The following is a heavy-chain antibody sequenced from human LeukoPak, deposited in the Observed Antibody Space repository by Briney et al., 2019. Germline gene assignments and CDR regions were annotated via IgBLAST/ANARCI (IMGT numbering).Heavy chain of an antibody. CDR3: ASNDFWSGFDY. J-gene: IGHJ4*02. CDR2: IYYSGST. Sequence: PSETLSLTCTVSGGSISSGDYYWSWIRQPPGQGLEWIGYIYYSGSTYYNPSLKSRVTISVDTSKNQFSLKLSSVTAADTAVYYGASNDFWSGFDYWGQGTLVTVSS. V-gene: IGHV4-30-4*01. CDR1: GGSISSGDYY. D-gene: IGHD3-3*01.